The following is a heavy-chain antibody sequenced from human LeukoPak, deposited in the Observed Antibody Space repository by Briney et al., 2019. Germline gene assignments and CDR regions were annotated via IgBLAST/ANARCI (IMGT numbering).Heavy chain of an antibody. J-gene: IGHJ3*02. CDR3: ARLKGGNDGYCAFEI. D-gene: IGHD3-22*01. CDR1: GYSFTSYW. CDR2: IYPGDSDT. Sequence: PGESLKISCKGSGYSFTSYWIGWVRQMPGKGLEWMGIIYPGDSDTRYSPSFQGQVTISADKSISTAYLQWSSLKASDTAMYYCARLKGGNDGYCAFEIWGQGTLVTVSS. V-gene: IGHV5-51*01.